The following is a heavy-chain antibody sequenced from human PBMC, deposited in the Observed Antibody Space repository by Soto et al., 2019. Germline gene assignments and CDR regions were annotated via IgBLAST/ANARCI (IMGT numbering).Heavy chain of an antibody. CDR3: AKRQDDWPNEAKDAFDI. J-gene: IGHJ3*02. D-gene: IGHD1-1*01. CDR1: GFTFDDYT. V-gene: IGHV3-43*01. Sequence: EVQLVESGGVVVQPGGSLRLSCAASGFTFDDYTMHWVRQAPGKGLEWVSLISWDGGSTYYADSVKGRFTISRDNSKNSLYLQMNSLRTEDNALYYCAKRQDDWPNEAKDAFDIWGQGTMVTVSS. CDR2: ISWDGGST.